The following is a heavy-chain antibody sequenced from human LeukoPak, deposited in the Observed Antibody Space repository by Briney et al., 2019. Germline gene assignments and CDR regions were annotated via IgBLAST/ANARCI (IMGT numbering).Heavy chain of an antibody. D-gene: IGHD3-3*01. CDR2: ISAYNGNT. J-gene: IGHJ3*02. CDR1: GYTFTSYG. Sequence: ASVKVSCKASGYTFTSYGISWVRQAPGQGLEWMGWISAYNGNTNYAQKLQGRVTMTTDPSTSTAYMELRSLRSDDTAVYYCARDRGALEWPPANDAFDIWGQGTMVTVSS. V-gene: IGHV1-18*01. CDR3: ARDRGALEWPPANDAFDI.